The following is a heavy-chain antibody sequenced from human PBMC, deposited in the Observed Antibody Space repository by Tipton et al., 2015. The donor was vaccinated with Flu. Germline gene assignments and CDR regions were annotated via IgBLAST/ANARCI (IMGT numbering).Heavy chain of an antibody. CDR2: INHSGTT. CDR1: GGSFSAYY. V-gene: IGHV4-34*01. D-gene: IGHD3-10*01. CDR3: ARGSGSGTLMIFDL. J-gene: IGHJ4*02. Sequence: TLSLTCAVYGGSFSAYYWSWIRQPPGKGLEWVGEINHSGTTNYNPSLTSRVTVSADTSKKQFSLKLNSVTAADTAVYYCARGSGSGTLMIFDLLGQGMLVTVSS.